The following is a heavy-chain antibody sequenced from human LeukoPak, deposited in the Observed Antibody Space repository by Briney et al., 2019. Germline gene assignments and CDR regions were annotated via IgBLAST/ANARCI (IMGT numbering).Heavy chain of an antibody. V-gene: IGHV1-69*13. CDR2: IIPIFGTA. D-gene: IGHD3-16*01. CDR3: ARDGSFGIKLGSYFDY. Sequence: GASVKVSCKASGGTFSSYAISWVRQAPGQGLEWMGGIIPIFGTANYAQKFQGRVTITADESTSTAYMELSSLRSEDTAVYYRARDGSFGIKLGSYFDYWGQGTLVTVSS. J-gene: IGHJ4*02. CDR1: GGTFSSYA.